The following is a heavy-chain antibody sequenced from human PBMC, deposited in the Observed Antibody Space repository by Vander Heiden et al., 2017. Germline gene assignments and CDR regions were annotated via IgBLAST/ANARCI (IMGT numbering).Heavy chain of an antibody. Sequence: QVQLVDSGGGVVQPGRPLSLSCAASGFASSVYAIHWVRQAPGKGPEWVSSISYDGSSKYYADSVKGRFTISRDNSNNTVYLQMNSLRGEDTSVYYCSRGADGSSSGREFDHWGQGTLVTVSS. D-gene: IGHD6-6*01. CDR3: SRGADGSSSGREFDH. V-gene: IGHV3-30-3*01. J-gene: IGHJ4*02. CDR1: GFASSVYA. CDR2: ISYDGSSK.